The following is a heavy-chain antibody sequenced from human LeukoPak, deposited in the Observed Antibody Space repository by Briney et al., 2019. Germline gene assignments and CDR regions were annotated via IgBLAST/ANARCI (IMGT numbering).Heavy chain of an antibody. V-gene: IGHV3-9*01. D-gene: IGHD6-19*01. CDR1: GFTFTTYW. CDR3: AKRAGIAVAGDAFDI. Sequence: GGSLRLSCAASGFTFTTYWMHWVRQAPGKGLEWVSGISWNSGSIGYADSMKGRFTISRDNAKNSLYLQMNSLRAEDTALYYCAKRAGIAVAGDAFDIWGQGTMVTVSS. CDR2: ISWNSGSI. J-gene: IGHJ3*02.